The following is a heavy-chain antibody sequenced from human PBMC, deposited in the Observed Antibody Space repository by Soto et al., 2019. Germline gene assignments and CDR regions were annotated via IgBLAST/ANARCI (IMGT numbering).Heavy chain of an antibody. D-gene: IGHD3-10*01. V-gene: IGHV4-30-2*01. CDR1: GGSISSGGYS. J-gene: IGHJ5*02. CDR3: ARVPGP. CDR2: IYHSGCT. Sequence: QLQLQESGSGLVKPSQTLSLTCAVSGGSISSGGYSWSWIRQPPGKGLEWIGYIYHSGCTYYTSSLKSPATISIDRTQTQCSPKRSSVTATDTAVDSCARVPGPWGQGTLVTVSS.